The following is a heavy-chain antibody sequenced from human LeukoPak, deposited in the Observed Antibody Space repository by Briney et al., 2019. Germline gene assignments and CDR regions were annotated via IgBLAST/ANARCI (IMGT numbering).Heavy chain of an antibody. CDR2: IDYSGST. CDR3: ARQYCSSTSCYGVWYLDL. V-gene: IGHV4-39*01. Sequence: SETLSLTCTVSGGSIISSSYYWGWIRQPPGKGLERIGSIDYSGSTYYNPSLKSRVTISVDTSKNQFSLKLSSVTAADTAVYYCARQYCSSTSCYGVWYLDLWGRDTRVTVSS. CDR1: GGSIISSSYY. D-gene: IGHD2-2*01. J-gene: IGHJ2*01.